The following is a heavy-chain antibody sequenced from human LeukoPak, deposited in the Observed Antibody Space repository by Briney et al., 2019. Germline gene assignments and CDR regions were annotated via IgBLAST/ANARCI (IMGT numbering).Heavy chain of an antibody. Sequence: GGSLRLSCAASGFTLSSYAMSWVRQAPGKGLEWVSAISDNAGNTYYADSVKGRFTISRDNSKNTLYLQMNNLRVEDTAVYYCAKVKRYYDSSGYYDYWGQGTLVTVSS. CDR3: AKVKRYYDSSGYYDY. V-gene: IGHV3-23*01. J-gene: IGHJ4*02. CDR2: ISDNAGNT. CDR1: GFTLSSYA. D-gene: IGHD3-22*01.